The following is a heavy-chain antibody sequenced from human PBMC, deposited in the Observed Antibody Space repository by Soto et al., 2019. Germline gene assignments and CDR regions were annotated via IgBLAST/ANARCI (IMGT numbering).Heavy chain of an antibody. J-gene: IGHJ5*02. D-gene: IGHD1-26*01. CDR3: ARGGGAHYRFDP. Sequence: QVQLVQSGAELRKPGASVKVSCKASGYTFTSTYLTWVRQAPGRGLEWVVWISPDTGNTNYAKKVQGRVTLTTDTSTNTVYMELRSLSPDDTAVYYCARGGGAHYRFDPWGQGTLVTVSS. CDR1: GYTFTSTY. V-gene: IGHV1-18*01. CDR2: ISPDTGNT.